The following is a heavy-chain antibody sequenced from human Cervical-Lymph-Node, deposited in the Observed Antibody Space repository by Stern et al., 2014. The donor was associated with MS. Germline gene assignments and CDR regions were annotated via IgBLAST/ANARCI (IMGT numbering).Heavy chain of an antibody. CDR3: ARRLCSGGSCYPDY. CDR2: IYPGDSKT. V-gene: IGHV5-51*01. Sequence: MQLVQSGAEVKKPGESLKIACKGSGYNFTSYWIGWGRQMPGKGLEWMGIIYPGDSKTRSSPSFQGQVASSTDKSISPAYLQWSSLKASDTAMYYCARRLCSGGSCYPDYWGQGTLVTVSS. J-gene: IGHJ4*02. D-gene: IGHD2-15*01. CDR1: GYNFTSYW.